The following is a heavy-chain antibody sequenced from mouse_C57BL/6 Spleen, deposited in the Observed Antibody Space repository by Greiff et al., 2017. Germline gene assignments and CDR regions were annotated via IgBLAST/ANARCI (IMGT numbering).Heavy chain of an antibody. CDR3: SREGITTVVATPFGY. Sequence: VQLQQPGAELVKPGASVKMSCKASGYTFTSYWITWVKQRPGQGLEWIGDIYPGSGSTNYNEKFKSKATLTVDTSSSPAYMQLSSLTSEASAVYYCSREGITTVVATPFGYWGQGTTLTVSS. V-gene: IGHV1-55*01. D-gene: IGHD1-1*01. CDR2: IYPGSGST. CDR1: GYTFTSYW. J-gene: IGHJ2*01.